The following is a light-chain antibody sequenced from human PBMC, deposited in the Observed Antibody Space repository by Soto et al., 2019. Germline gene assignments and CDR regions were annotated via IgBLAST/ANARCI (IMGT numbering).Light chain of an antibody. CDR1: QSVTSNF. CDR2: GAS. Sequence: ENVLTQSPGTLSLSPGERATLSCRASQSVTSNFLAWYQQKPGQAPRLLIYGASTRAAGVPDRFSGSGSGTDFTLTITRLEPEDFAAYYCQQYGRSPLLYTFGQGTKLGVK. CDR3: QQYGRSPLLYT. V-gene: IGKV3-20*01. J-gene: IGKJ2*01.